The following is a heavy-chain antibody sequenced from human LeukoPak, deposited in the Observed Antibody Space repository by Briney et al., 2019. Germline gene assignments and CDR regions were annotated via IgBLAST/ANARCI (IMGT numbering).Heavy chain of an antibody. V-gene: IGHV3-74*01. CDR2: INPDGTYR. CDR1: GLIFNTYW. Sequence: GGSLRLSCVASGLIFNTYWMHWVRHASGKGLMSVSRINPDGTYRNYADSVKGRFTISRDNAKNTLYLQMKSQSVEDAAVYYCVRDRHWSNDLWGQGTLGTVSA. D-gene: IGHD1/OR15-1a*01. CDR3: VRDRHWSNDL. J-gene: IGHJ5*02.